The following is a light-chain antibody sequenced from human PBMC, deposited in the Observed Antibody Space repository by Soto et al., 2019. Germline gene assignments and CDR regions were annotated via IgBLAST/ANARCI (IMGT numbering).Light chain of an antibody. J-gene: IGLJ2*01. Sequence: QSALTQPASVSGSPGQSITLSCTGTDNDVGTYDLVSWYQQHPGKAPKLIIYEVFKRPSGLSRRFSGSNSGNTASLTISGLQADDEADSSCCSYAGPMRQMIFGGGTKLTVL. V-gene: IGLV2-23*02. CDR1: DNDVGTYDL. CDR2: EVF. CDR3: CSYAGPMRQMI.